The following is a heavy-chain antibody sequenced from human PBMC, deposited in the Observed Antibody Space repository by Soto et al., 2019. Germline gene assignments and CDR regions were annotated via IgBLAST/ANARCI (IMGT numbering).Heavy chain of an antibody. J-gene: IGHJ3*01. CDR1: GFTLSMSA. CDR3: AKDRGIIAKAGDAFDV. CDR2: ISDSGDRT. Sequence: GSLRLSCASSGFTLSMSAVNWVRQAPGKGLEWVSYISDSGDRTYYADSVKGRFTISRDRSKNTVSLQMDSLRAEDTAVYYCAKDRGIIAKAGDAFDVWGQGTKVTVSS. V-gene: IGHV3-23*01. D-gene: IGHD6-25*01.